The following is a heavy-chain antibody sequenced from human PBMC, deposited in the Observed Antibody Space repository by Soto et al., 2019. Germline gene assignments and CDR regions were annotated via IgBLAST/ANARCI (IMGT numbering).Heavy chain of an antibody. D-gene: IGHD2-15*01. Sequence: SETLSLPCSVSGYSVSSSDYYWAWIRQPPGKGLEWIGSMLYSELTYYNPSLKSRVTLSVDTSRNQFSVRLNSVTASDTAVYYCAPLSVSLSGPYGIHVWGQGTTGTVAS. V-gene: IGHV4-39*01. CDR2: MLYSELT. CDR3: APLSVSLSGPYGIHV. J-gene: IGHJ6*02. CDR1: GYSVSSSDYY.